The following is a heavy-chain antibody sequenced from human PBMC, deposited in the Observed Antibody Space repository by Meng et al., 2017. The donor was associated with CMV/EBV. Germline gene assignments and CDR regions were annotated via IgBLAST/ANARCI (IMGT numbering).Heavy chain of an antibody. CDR1: GFTFSSYS. Sequence: GESLKISCAASGFTFSSYSMNWVRQAPGKGLEWVSSISSSSSYMYYADSVKGRFTISRDNAKNSLYLQMNSLRAEDTAVYYCARDPAITIFGVEPAWPYYYGMDVWGQGTTVTVSS. D-gene: IGHD3-3*01. CDR2: ISSSSSYM. CDR3: ARDPAITIFGVEPAWPYYYGMDV. J-gene: IGHJ6*02. V-gene: IGHV3-21*01.